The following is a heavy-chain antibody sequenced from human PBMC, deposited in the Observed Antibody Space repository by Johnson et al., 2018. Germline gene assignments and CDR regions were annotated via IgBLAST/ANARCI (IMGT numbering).Heavy chain of an antibody. CDR3: VKDLYVTTGLSGGVGGFGMDV. CDR2: ISYDGSNT. J-gene: IGHJ6*02. D-gene: IGHD4-17*01. CDR1: GFTFSRFA. Sequence: QVQLVQSGGGVVQPGRSLRLSCAASGFTFSRFAMHWVRQAPGKGLQWVAMISYDGSNTYYSDSVKGRFSISRDNSKNKLYLQMNRLIAEDTAAYYCVKDLYVTTGLSGGVGGFGMDVWGQGTTVTVSS. V-gene: IGHV3-30*18.